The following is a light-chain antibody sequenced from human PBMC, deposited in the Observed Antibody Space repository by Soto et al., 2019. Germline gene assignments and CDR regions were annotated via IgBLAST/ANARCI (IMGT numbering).Light chain of an antibody. CDR3: CSYAGSYHVV. CDR1: SSDVGGYNY. CDR2: DVS. Sequence: QSALTQPRSVSGSPGQSVTISCTGTSSDVGGYNYVSWYQQHPGKAPKLMIYDVSKRPSGVSDRFSGSKSGNTASLTISGLQAEDEADYYCCSYAGSYHVVFGGGTKVTVL. V-gene: IGLV2-11*01. J-gene: IGLJ2*01.